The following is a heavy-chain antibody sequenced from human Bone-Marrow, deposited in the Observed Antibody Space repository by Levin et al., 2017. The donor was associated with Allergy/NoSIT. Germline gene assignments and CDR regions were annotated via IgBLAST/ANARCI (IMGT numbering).Heavy chain of an antibody. V-gene: IGHV1-8*01. J-gene: IGHJ4*02. CDR1: GYTFTTYD. CDR2: MNPNSGNT. CDR3: ARAHIKSYYGPYYFDY. D-gene: IGHD3-22*01. Sequence: GASVKVSCKASGYTFTTYDINWVRQATGQGLEWMGWMNPNSGNTGYAQKFQGRVTMTRNTSTSTVYMELRSLRSEDTTIYYCARAHIKSYYGPYYFDYWGQGTLVTVSS.